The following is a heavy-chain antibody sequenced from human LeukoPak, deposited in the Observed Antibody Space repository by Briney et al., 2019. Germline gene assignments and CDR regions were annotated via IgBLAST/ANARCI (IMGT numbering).Heavy chain of an antibody. D-gene: IGHD6-19*01. V-gene: IGHV3-30-3*02. CDR2: ISYDEKNE. CDR3: AKSAVAGTIDY. Sequence: PGRSLRLSCAASGFTFSSYNIHWVRQAPGKGLEWVAVISYDEKNEFYADSVKGRFTISRDNSKNTLYLQMNSLRAEDTAVYYCAKSAVAGTIDYWGQGTLVTVSS. J-gene: IGHJ4*02. CDR1: GFTFSSYN.